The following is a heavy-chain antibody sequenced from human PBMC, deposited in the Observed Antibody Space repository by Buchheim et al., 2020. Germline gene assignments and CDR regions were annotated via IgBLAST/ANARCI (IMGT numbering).Heavy chain of an antibody. CDR1: GFTFSSYS. CDR2: ISSSSSTI. CDR3: ARELDTPYIDGGVYFDY. Sequence: VQLVESGGGLVQPGGSLRLSCAASGFTFSSYSMNWVRQAPGKGLEWVSYISSSSSTIYYADSVKGRFTISRDNAKNSLYLQMNSLRDEDTAVYYCARELDTPYIDGGVYFDYWGQGTL. J-gene: IGHJ4*02. D-gene: IGHD2-15*01. V-gene: IGHV3-48*02.